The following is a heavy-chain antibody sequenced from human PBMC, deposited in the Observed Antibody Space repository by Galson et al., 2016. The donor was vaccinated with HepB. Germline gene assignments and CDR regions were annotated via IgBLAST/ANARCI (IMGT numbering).Heavy chain of an antibody. CDR1: GDSLNNYF. V-gene: IGHV4-59*01. CDR3: ARGWAYASGTAPPYYFDS. CDR2: IYYHGNT. Sequence: QVHLQESGPGLVKPSETLSLTCTVSGDSLNNYFWSWIRPPPGQALESVGYIYYHGNTNYNPPLKSRLAISIDTASNHFSLVLSSVTTADTAVYFCARGWAYASGTAPPYYFDSWGQGILVTVAS. J-gene: IGHJ4*02. D-gene: IGHD3-10*01.